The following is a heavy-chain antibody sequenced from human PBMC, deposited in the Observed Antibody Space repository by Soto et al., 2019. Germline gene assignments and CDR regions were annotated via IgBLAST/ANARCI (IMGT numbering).Heavy chain of an antibody. CDR2: ISYDGSSQ. CDR1: GFTFSRHA. Sequence: QVQLVESGGGVVQPGRSLRLSCAASGFTFSRHAMHWVRQSPGKGLEWVAAISYDGSSQYYADSVKGRLTISRDKSKNTQYLQINSLRLEDTAVYYCARDSQWSVSYVLEYWGQGTLVTVSS. V-gene: IGHV3-30-3*01. CDR3: ARDSQWSVSYVLEY. D-gene: IGHD3-3*01. J-gene: IGHJ4*02.